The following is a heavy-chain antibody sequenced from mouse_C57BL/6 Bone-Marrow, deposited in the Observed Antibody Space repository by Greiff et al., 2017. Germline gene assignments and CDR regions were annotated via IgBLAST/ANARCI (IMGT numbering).Heavy chain of an antibody. D-gene: IGHD1-1*01. J-gene: IGHJ1*03. V-gene: IGHV1-59*01. CDR1: GYTFTSYW. Sequence: VKLQQPGAELVRPGTSVKLSCKASGYTFTSYWMHWVKQRPGQGLEWIGVIDPSDSYTNYNQKFKGKATLTVDTSSSTAYMQLSSLTSEDSAVYYCARKYYYGSSPLDRYFDVWGTGTTVTVSS. CDR2: IDPSDSYT. CDR3: ARKYYYGSSPLDRYFDV.